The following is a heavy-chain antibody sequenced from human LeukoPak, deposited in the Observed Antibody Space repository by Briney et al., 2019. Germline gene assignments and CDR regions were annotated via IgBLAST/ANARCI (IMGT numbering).Heavy chain of an antibody. Sequence: SETLSLTCTVSGGSINRSSYYCGWIRQPPGKGLERIGSIYYSGSTYYNPSLKSRLTISVDTSKNQFARKLSSVTGADTAVYYWARLSRNPGYSSGWPYSDYWGQGTLVTVSS. CDR2: IYYSGST. CDR3: ARLSRNPGYSSGWPYSDY. V-gene: IGHV4-39*01. J-gene: IGHJ4*02. D-gene: IGHD6-19*01. CDR1: GGSINRSSYY.